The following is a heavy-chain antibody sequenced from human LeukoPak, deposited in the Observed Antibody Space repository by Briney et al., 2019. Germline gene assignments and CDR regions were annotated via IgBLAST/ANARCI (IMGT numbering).Heavy chain of an antibody. J-gene: IGHJ6*04. V-gene: IGHV3-23*01. CDR3: AELGITMIGGV. D-gene: IGHD3-10*02. Sequence: GGSLRLSCAASGFTFSNYGMSWVRQAPGKGLEWVSGMSGSGGSRRYADSVKGRFTISRDNAKNSLYLQMNSLRAEDTAVYYCAELGITMIGGVWGKGTTVTISS. CDR1: GFTFSNYG. CDR2: MSGSGGSR.